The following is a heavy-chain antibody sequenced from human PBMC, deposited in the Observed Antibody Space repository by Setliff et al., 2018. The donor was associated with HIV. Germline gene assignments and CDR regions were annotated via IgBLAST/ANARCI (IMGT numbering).Heavy chain of an antibody. CDR1: GFTFSSYA. J-gene: IGHJ4*02. V-gene: IGHV3-23*01. D-gene: IGHD1-26*01. CDR3: AKVMITTTWAFDF. Sequence: GGSLRLSCAASGFTFSSYAMNWVRQAPGKGLEWVSAISGSGRSTYYADSVKGRFTIFRENSKNILYLQMSNLRAEDTALYYCAKVMITTTWAFDFWGQGTPVTGS. CDR2: ISGSGRST.